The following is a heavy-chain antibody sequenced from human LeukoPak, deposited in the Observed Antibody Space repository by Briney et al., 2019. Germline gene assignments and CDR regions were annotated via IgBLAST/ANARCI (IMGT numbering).Heavy chain of an antibody. CDR1: GYTFTSYG. V-gene: IGHV1-18*01. CDR3: ARPARSSTSPLDY. D-gene: IGHD2-2*01. Sequence: ASVKVSCKASGYTFTSYGISWVRQAPGQGLEWMGWISAYNGNTNYAQKFQGRVTITADKSTSTAYMELSSLRSEDTAVYYCARPARSSTSPLDYWGQGTLVTVSS. J-gene: IGHJ4*02. CDR2: ISAYNGNT.